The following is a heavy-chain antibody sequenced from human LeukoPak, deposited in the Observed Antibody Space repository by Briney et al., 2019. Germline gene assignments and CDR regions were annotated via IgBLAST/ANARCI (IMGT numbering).Heavy chain of an antibody. Sequence: PSETLSLTCTVSGDSITSYYWSWIRQPAGKGLEWIGRINISGNTNYNPSLKSRVTISLDTSKNQFSLKLTSLTAADTAVYYCARGVDSGYPDYWGQGTLVTVSS. V-gene: IGHV4-4*07. CDR2: INISGNT. D-gene: IGHD3-22*01. CDR3: ARGVDSGYPDY. CDR1: GDSITSYY. J-gene: IGHJ4*02.